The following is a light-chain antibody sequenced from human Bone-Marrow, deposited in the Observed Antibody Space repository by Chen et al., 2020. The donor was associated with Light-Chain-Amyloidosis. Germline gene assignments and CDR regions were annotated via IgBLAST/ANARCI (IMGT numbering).Light chain of an antibody. Sequence: SFVLTQPPSVSLAPGKTAKITCGGTNLGGKAVHWYQQKPGQAPVLVISDESDRPSGIPERFSGSTSGNTATLTISRVEAVDEADYYCPVWDNTSDHFVFGTGTTVTVL. J-gene: IGLJ1*01. CDR3: PVWDNTSDHFV. CDR1: NLGGKA. V-gene: IGLV3-21*03. CDR2: DES.